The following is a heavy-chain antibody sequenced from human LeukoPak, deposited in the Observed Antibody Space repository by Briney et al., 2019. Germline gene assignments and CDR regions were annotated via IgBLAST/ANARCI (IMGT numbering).Heavy chain of an antibody. V-gene: IGHV3-23*01. D-gene: IGHD2-21*02. CDR1: GFTFSSYA. CDR2: ISGSGGST. J-gene: IGHJ5*02. Sequence: GGSLRLSCAASGFTFSSYAMSWVRQAPGKGLEWVSTISGSGGSTYYADSVKGRFTISRDNSKNTLYLQMNSLRAEDTAVYYCAKEGLAYCGGDCGFDPWGQGILVTVS. CDR3: AKEGLAYCGGDCGFDP.